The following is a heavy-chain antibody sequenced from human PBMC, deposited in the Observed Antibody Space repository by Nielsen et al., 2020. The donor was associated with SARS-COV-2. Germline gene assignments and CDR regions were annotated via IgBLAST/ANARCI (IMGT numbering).Heavy chain of an antibody. CDR3: ATRTRKIAARQSPVFDY. J-gene: IGHJ4*02. V-gene: IGHV4-4*02. Sequence: SETLSLTCAVSGGSISSSNWWSWVRQPPGKGLEWIGEINHSGSTNYNPSLKSRVTISVDTSKNQFSLKLSSVTAADTAVYYCATRTRKIAARQSPVFDYWGQGTLVTVSS. CDR1: GGSISSSNW. D-gene: IGHD6-6*01. CDR2: INHSGST.